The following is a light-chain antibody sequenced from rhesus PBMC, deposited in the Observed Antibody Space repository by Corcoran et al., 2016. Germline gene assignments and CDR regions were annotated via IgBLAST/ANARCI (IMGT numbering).Light chain of an antibody. CDR2: YAT. J-gene: IGKJ4*01. Sequence: DIQMTQSPSSVSASVGDRVTITCRASQDINTYLAWYQQKTGKAPKLLIYYATTLQGGVPSRVSGSGSGTEFTLTIISLQPEDFATYYCQQYNNLVTFGGGTKVEIK. V-gene: IGKV1-25*01. CDR1: QDINTY. CDR3: QQYNNLVT.